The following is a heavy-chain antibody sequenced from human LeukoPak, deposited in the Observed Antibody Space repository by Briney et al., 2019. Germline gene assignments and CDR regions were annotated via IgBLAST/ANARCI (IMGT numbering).Heavy chain of an antibody. Sequence: PSETLSLTCVVYGVSSIDYYWTWIRQPPGKGLEWIGEINHSGSTSYNPSLRSRVTISVDTSKNQFSLNMRSVTAADTAVYSWSASAPTDS. CDR2: INHSGST. V-gene: IGHV4-34*01. CDR3: SASAPTDS. CDR1: GVSSIDYY. J-gene: IGHJ5*01. D-gene: IGHD3-3*01.